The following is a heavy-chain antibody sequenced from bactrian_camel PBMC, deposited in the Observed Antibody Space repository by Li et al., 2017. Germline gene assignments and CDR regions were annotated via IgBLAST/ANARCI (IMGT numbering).Heavy chain of an antibody. CDR2: ITWKNGPT. CDR3: AAVVPVRGRRDYCSGKTEADFTK. D-gene: IGHD3*01. Sequence: QVQLVESGGGLVQPGGSLRLSCAASGLTFDDAAMGWFRQAPGQEREGVGCITWKNGPTWYTDSVKGRFTISKDNAKDILYLQMDNLKPEDTAMYYCAAVVPVRGRRDYCSGKTEADFTKWGQGTQVTVS. J-gene: IGHJ4*01. CDR1: GLTFDDAA. V-gene: IGHV3S60*01.